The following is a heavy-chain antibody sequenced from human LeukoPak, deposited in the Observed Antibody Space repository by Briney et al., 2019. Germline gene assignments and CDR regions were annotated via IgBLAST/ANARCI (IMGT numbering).Heavy chain of an antibody. J-gene: IGHJ4*02. CDR2: IKQDGSEK. CDR1: GFTFSSYW. Sequence: GGSLRLSRAASGFTFSSYWMSWVRQARGKGLEWVANIKQDGSEKYYVDSVKGRFTISRDNAKNSLYLQMNSLRAEDTAVYYCARDPPGGDFDYWGQGTLVTVSS. D-gene: IGHD1-26*01. CDR3: ARDPPGGDFDY. V-gene: IGHV3-7*01.